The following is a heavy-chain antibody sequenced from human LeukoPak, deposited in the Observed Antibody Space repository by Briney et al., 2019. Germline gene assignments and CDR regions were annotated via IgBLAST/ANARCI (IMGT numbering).Heavy chain of an antibody. CDR2: ISGSGGST. V-gene: IGHV3-23*01. CDR3: AKGYQYQLLSPLAY. J-gene: IGHJ4*02. Sequence: PGGSLRLSCAASGFTFSSYAMSWVRQAPGKGLEWVSAISGSGGSTYYADSVKGRFTISRDNSKNTLYLQMNSLRAEDTAVYYCAKGYQYQLLSPLAYWGQGTLVTVSS. CDR1: GFTFSSYA. D-gene: IGHD2-2*01.